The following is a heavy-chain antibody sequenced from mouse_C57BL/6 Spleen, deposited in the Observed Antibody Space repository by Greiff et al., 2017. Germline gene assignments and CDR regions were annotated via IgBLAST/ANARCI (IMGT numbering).Heavy chain of an antibody. CDR3: ARNYYDYDVGFAY. CDR1: GYTFTDYY. Sequence: EVQLQQSGPELVKPGASVKISCKASGYTFTDYYMNWVKQSHGKSLERIGDINPNNGGTSYNQKFKGKATLTVDKSSSTAYMELRSLTSEDSAVYYCARNYYDYDVGFAYWGQGTLVTVSA. D-gene: IGHD2-4*01. CDR2: INPNNGGT. J-gene: IGHJ3*01. V-gene: IGHV1-26*01.